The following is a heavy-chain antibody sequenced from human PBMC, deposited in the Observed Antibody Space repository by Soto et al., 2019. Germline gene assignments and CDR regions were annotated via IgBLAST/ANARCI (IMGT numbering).Heavy chain of an antibody. J-gene: IGHJ3*02. Sequence: SLKVSCKASGGTFSSYAISWVRQAPGQGLEWMGGIIPIFGTANYAQKFQGRVTITADESTSTAYMELSSLRSEDTAVYYCARDWDDYYYYSSGPEDYLSAFDISGQGTIVT. CDR2: IIPIFGTA. V-gene: IGHV1-69*13. CDR1: GGTFSSYA. CDR3: ARDWDDYYYYSSGPEDYLSAFDI. D-gene: IGHD3-22*01.